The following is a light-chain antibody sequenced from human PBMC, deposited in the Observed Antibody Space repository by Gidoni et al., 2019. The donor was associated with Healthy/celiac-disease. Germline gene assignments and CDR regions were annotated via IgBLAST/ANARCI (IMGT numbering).Light chain of an antibody. CDR1: QSISSC. CDR3: RQSYSTPVT. Sequence: DIQMTPSPSSLSASVGDRVTITCRASQSISSCLNWYQQKPGQAPKLLIYAASSLQSGVPSRFSGSGSGTDFTLTISSLQPEDFATYYCRQSYSTPVTFGQGTRLEIK. J-gene: IGKJ5*01. V-gene: IGKV1-39*01. CDR2: AAS.